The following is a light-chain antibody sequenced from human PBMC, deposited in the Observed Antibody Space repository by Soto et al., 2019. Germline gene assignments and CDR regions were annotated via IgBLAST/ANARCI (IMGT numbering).Light chain of an antibody. V-gene: IGKV2-28*01. Sequence: EIVVTQSPLSLPVTLGEPASISCTSSQSLLHSDGFNYLDWYLQKPGRSPQLLIYLASNRATGAPDRFSGSGSGADFTLRISRVEAEDVGVYYCMQALQTPSFSQGTRLEIK. CDR3: MQALQTPS. J-gene: IGKJ5*01. CDR2: LAS. CDR1: QSLLHSDGFNY.